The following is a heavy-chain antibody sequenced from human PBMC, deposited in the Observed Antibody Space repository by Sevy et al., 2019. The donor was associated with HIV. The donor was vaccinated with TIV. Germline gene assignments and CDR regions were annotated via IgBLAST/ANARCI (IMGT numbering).Heavy chain of an antibody. CDR2: ISYDGSNK. CDR3: ARDLWGRSSGWYFDY. V-gene: IGHV3-30-3*01. J-gene: IGHJ4*02. Sequence: GESLKISCAASGFTFSSYAMHWVRQAPGKGLEWVAVISYDGSNKYYANSVKGRFTISRDNSKNTLYLQMNSLRAEDTAVYYCARDLWGRSSGWYFDYWGQGTLVTVSS. CDR1: GFTFSSYA. D-gene: IGHD6-19*01.